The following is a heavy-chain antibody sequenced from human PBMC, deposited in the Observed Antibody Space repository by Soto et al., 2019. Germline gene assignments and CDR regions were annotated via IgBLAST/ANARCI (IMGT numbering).Heavy chain of an antibody. Sequence: ASVKVSCKASGFTFTSSGVQWVRQARGQRLEWIGWIVVGSGNTNYAQKFQERVTITRDMSTSTAYMELSSLRSEDTAVYYCGWVSGNHFDYWGQGTLVTVSS. J-gene: IGHJ4*02. CDR1: GFTFTSSG. CDR3: GWVSGNHFDY. V-gene: IGHV1-58*01. CDR2: IVVGSGNT. D-gene: IGHD1-26*01.